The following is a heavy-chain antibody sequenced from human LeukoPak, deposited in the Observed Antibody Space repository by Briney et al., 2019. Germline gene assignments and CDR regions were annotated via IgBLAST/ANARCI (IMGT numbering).Heavy chain of an antibody. V-gene: IGHV1-46*01. D-gene: IGHD1-20*01. CDR1: GYTFTSYY. Sequence: ASVTVSCTASGYTFTSYYMHWVRQAPGQGLEWMGIINPSGGSTNYAQMFQGRVTMTRDISTSTVYRELSSLRSEDTAVYYCARASITGTADDAFDIWGQGTMVTVSS. CDR2: INPSGGST. CDR3: ARASITGTADDAFDI. J-gene: IGHJ3*02.